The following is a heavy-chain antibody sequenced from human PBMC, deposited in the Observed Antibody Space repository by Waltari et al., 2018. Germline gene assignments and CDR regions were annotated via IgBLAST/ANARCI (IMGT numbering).Heavy chain of an antibody. CDR3: TSGWGFDP. J-gene: IGHJ5*02. D-gene: IGHD6-19*01. CDR2: IHSDGKT. V-gene: IGHV3-53*01. Sequence: EVQLVESGGGLIQPGGSLRLSCAASGFTVSSKYMSWVRQAPGKGVEWVSLIHSDGKTYYADSAKGRFTISRDNFKNTLYLQMNSLRAEDTAVYYCTSGWGFDPWGQGTLVTVSS. CDR1: GFTVSSKY.